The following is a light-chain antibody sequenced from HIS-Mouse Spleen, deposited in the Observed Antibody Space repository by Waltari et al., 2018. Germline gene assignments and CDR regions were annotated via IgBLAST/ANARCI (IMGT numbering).Light chain of an antibody. V-gene: IGLV3-10*01. CDR3: YSTDSSGNHRV. Sequence: SYELTQPPSVSVSPGQTARITCSGDALPKKYAYWYQQKSGQAPVLVIYGDSKRPSGIPGGFSGSNSGTMATLTISGAQVEDEADYYCYSTDSSGNHRVFGGGTKLTVL. CDR2: GDS. CDR1: ALPKKY. J-gene: IGLJ2*01.